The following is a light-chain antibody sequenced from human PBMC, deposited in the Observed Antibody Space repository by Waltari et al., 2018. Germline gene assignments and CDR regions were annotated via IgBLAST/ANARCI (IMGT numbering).Light chain of an antibody. J-gene: IGLJ1*01. CDR2: DFS. CDR1: SSDVGGYNY. Sequence: QSALTQPASVSGSPGQSITISCTGTSSDVGGYNYVSWDQQHPGKAPKRLIYDFSKRPSGVSHRFSGSKSGNTASLTISGLQAEDEADYYCSSYTSSSTYVFGTGTKVTVL. V-gene: IGLV2-14*01. CDR3: SSYTSSSTYV.